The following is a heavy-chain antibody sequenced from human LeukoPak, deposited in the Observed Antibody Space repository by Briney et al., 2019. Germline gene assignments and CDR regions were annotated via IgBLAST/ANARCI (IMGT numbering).Heavy chain of an antibody. CDR3: ARELGPPSADAFDI. CDR2: IIPIFGTA. D-gene: IGHD6-6*01. J-gene: IGHJ3*02. V-gene: IGHV1-69*06. CDR1: GGTLNNYT. Sequence: GASVKVSCKASGGTLNNYTISWVRQAPGQGLEWMGGIIPIFGTAKNAQKFQGRVTITADKSTSTAYMELSSLRSEDTAVYYCARELGPPSADAFDIWGQGTMVTVSS.